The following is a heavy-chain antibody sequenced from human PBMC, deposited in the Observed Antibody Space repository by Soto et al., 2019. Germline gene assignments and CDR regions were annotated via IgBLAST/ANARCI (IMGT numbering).Heavy chain of an antibody. CDR1: GFTFSRYG. CDR3: AKDKRYRAAAVNWYFDL. V-gene: IGHV3-30*18. Sequence: GGSLRLSCAASGFTFSRYGMHWVRQAPEKGLEWVAVISYDGSNKYYADSVKGRFTISRDNSKNTLYLQMNSLRAEDTAVYYCAKDKRYRAAAVNWYFDLWGRGTLVTVSS. D-gene: IGHD6-13*01. CDR2: ISYDGSNK. J-gene: IGHJ2*01.